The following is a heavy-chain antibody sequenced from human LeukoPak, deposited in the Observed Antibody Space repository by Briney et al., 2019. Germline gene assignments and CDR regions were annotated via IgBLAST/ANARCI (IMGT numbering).Heavy chain of an antibody. Sequence: GSSVTVSCKASGGTFSSYAISWVRQAPGQGLEWMGGIIPIFGTANYAQKFQGRVTITADESTSTAYMELSSLRSEDTAVYYCASPSSTSQPHYYYYMDVWGKGNTVTVSS. CDR2: IIPIFGTA. J-gene: IGHJ6*03. CDR3: ASPSSTSQPHYYYYMDV. CDR1: GGTFSSYA. D-gene: IGHD2-2*01. V-gene: IGHV1-69*13.